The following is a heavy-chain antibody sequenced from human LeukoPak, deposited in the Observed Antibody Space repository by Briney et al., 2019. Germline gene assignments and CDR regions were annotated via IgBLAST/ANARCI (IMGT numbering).Heavy chain of an antibody. J-gene: IGHJ4*02. CDR2: ISSSSSYI. V-gene: IGHV3-21*04. Sequence: GGSLRLSCAASGFTFSSYSMNWVRQAPGKGLEWVSSISSSSSYIYYADSVKGRFTISRDNAKNSLYLQMNSLRAEDTAVYYCAKDLPLRLGELSLFSVGMSDYWGQGTLVTVSS. CDR3: AKDLPLRLGELSLFSVGMSDY. CDR1: GFTFSSYS. D-gene: IGHD3-16*02.